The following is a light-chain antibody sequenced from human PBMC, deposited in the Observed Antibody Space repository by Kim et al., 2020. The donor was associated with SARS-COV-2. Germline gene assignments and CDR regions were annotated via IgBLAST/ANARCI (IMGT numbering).Light chain of an antibody. Sequence: QSALTQPRSVSGSPGQSVTISCTGTSRDVGGYSYVSWYQQHPGKAPKLMIYDVSKRPSGVPDHFSGSKSGNTASLTISGLQAEDEADYYCCSYAGSYTYVFGTGTKVTVL. CDR2: DVS. CDR1: SRDVGGYSY. CDR3: CSYAGSYTYV. V-gene: IGLV2-11*01. J-gene: IGLJ1*01.